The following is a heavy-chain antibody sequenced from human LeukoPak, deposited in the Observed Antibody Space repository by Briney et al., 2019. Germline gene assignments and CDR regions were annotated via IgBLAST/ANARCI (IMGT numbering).Heavy chain of an antibody. J-gene: IGHJ3*02. Sequence: SETLSLTCTVSGGSISSYYWSWIRQPAGKGLERIGRIYTSGSTNYNPSLKSRVTMSVDTSKNQFSLKLSSVTAADTAVYYCARDAVVPAAGGAFDIWGQGTMVTVSS. CDR1: GGSISSYY. V-gene: IGHV4-4*07. D-gene: IGHD2-2*01. CDR2: IYTSGST. CDR3: ARDAVVPAAGGAFDI.